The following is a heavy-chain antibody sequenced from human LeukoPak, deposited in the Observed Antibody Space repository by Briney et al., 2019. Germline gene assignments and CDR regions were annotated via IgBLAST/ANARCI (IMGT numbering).Heavy chain of an antibody. J-gene: IGHJ4*02. Sequence: GGSLRLSCAASGFTFSNYWMIWVRQAPGKGLEWVANIQQDGGQKRYADSVRGRFTVSRDNAQTSLYLHMNSLRAEDTAVYYCARASNPWLQLSWGQGTLVTVSS. CDR2: IQQDGGQK. D-gene: IGHD5-24*01. CDR3: ARASNPWLQLS. V-gene: IGHV3-7*05. CDR1: GFTFSNYW.